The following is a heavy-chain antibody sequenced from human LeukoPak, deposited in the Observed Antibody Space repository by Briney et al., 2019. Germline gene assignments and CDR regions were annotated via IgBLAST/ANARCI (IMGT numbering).Heavy chain of an antibody. Sequence: PSETLSLTCTVSGGSISSSSYYWGWIRQPPGKGLEWIGSIYYSGSTYYNPSLKSRVTISVDTSKNQFSLKLSSVTAANTAVYYCARGSVLLWFGGDWFDPWGQGTLVTVSS. D-gene: IGHD3-10*01. CDR3: ARGSVLLWFGGDWFDP. J-gene: IGHJ5*02. CDR2: IYYSGST. V-gene: IGHV4-39*07. CDR1: GGSISSSSYY.